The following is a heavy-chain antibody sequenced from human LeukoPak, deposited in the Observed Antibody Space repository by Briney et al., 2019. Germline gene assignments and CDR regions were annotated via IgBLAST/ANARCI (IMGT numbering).Heavy chain of an antibody. D-gene: IGHD5-24*01. CDR3: ARVPRRGDGYNPYYFDY. CDR1: GFTFSRYS. Sequence: GGSLRLSCAASGFTFSRYSMNWVRQAPGKGLEWVSSISSSSSYIYYADSVKGRFTISRDNAKNSLYLQMNSLRAEDTAVYYCARVPRRGDGYNPYYFDYWGQGTLVTVSS. CDR2: ISSSSSYI. V-gene: IGHV3-21*01. J-gene: IGHJ4*02.